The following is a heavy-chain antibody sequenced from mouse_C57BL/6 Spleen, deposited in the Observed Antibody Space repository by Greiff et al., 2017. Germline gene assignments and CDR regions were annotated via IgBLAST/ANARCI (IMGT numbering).Heavy chain of an antibody. Sequence: EVKLVESGPVLVKPGASVKMSCKASGYTFTDYYMNWVKQSHGKSLEWIGVINPYNGGTSYNQKFKGKATLTVDKSSSTAYMELNSLTSEDSAVYYCASGRSHFDYWGQGTTLTVSS. CDR3: ASGRSHFDY. CDR1: GYTFTDYY. D-gene: IGHD4-1*01. CDR2: INPYNGGT. J-gene: IGHJ2*01. V-gene: IGHV1-19*01.